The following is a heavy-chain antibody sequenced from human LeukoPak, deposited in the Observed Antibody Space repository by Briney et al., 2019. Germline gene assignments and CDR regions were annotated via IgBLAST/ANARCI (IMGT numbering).Heavy chain of an antibody. CDR3: ARNDYDTAGHFGY. J-gene: IGHJ4*02. D-gene: IGHD3-16*01. CDR2: INPSGGAT. CDR1: GYTFSSYY. Sequence: ASVKVSCKASGYTFSSYYFHWVRQAPGQGLEWMGLINPSGGATSFAQKFRGRVTMTRDMSTGTVFMELSSLRSDDTAVYFCARNDYDTAGHFGYWGQGTLVTVSS. V-gene: IGHV1-46*01.